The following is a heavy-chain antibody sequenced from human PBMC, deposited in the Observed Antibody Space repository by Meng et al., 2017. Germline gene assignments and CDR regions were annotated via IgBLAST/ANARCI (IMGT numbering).Heavy chain of an antibody. CDR1: GGTFSSYA. Sequence: SVKVSCKASGGTFSSYAISWVRQAPGQGLEWMGGIIPIFGTANYAQKFQGRVTITADKSTSTAYMELSSLRSEDTAVYYCARDRVVGATSWFDPWGQGTLVTVSS. CDR3: ARDRVVGATSWFDP. CDR2: IIPIFGTA. D-gene: IGHD1-26*01. J-gene: IGHJ5*02. V-gene: IGHV1-69*06.